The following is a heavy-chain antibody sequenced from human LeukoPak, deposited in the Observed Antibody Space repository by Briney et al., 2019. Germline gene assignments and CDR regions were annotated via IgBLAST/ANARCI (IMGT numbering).Heavy chain of an antibody. CDR1: GLKFDDYG. Sequence: GGSLRLSCAGSGLKFDDYGMSWVRQAPGKGLEWVSGINWNGGSPTYADSVKGRFTISRDNAKNTLYLQMNSLRAEDTAVYYCATLDSSGYWAQVDYWGQGTLVTVSS. CDR3: ATLDSSGYWAQVDY. CDR2: INWNGGSP. D-gene: IGHD3-22*01. J-gene: IGHJ4*02. V-gene: IGHV3-20*04.